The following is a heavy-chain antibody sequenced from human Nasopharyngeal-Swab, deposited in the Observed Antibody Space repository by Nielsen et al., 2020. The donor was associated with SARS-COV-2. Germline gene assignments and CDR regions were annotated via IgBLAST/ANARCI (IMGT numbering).Heavy chain of an antibody. CDR1: DGSISSSSYY. Sequence: SETLSLTCTVSDGSISSSSYYWGWIRQPPGKGLEWIGSIYYSGSTYYNPSLKSRVTISVDTSKNQFSLKLSSVTAADTAVYYCARLTVLLWFGEPTYMDVWGKGTTVTVSS. CDR2: IYYSGST. J-gene: IGHJ6*03. D-gene: IGHD3-10*01. CDR3: ARLTVLLWFGEPTYMDV. V-gene: IGHV4-39*01.